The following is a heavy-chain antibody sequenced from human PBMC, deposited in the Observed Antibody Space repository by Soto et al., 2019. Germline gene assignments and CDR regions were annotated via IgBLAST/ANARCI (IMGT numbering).Heavy chain of an antibody. CDR2: ISAHNGNT. CDR3: ARGRYGEY. Sequence: QVHLVQSGAEVKKPGASVKVSCKGSGYAFTTYGITWVRQAPGQGLEWMGWISAHNGNTNYAQKLQGRVTVTRDTSPSTAHMELRTLRSDGTAVYYCARGRYGEYWGQGALVTGSS. V-gene: IGHV1-18*01. D-gene: IGHD3-10*01. J-gene: IGHJ4*02. CDR1: GYAFTTYG.